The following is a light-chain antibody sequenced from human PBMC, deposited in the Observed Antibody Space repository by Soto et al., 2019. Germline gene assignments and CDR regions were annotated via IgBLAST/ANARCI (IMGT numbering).Light chain of an antibody. CDR2: GAS. J-gene: IGKJ2*01. CDR1: QSVTDN. V-gene: IGKV3-15*01. Sequence: EIVMTQSPATLSVSPGERATLSCRASQSVTDNLAWYQQKPGQAPRLLIYGASTRATGIPARFSGSGSGTDFTLTISSLQAEDVALYYYQQSNNWPYTFGQGTKLEIK. CDR3: QQSNNWPYT.